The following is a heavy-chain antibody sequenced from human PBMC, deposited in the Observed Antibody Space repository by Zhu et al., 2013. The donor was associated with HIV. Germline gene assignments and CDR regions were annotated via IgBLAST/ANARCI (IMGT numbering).Heavy chain of an antibody. D-gene: IGHD3-22*01. CDR2: MNPNSANT. CDR3: ARARTTYYYDSRKVAHGMDV. CDR1: GYTLTELS. J-gene: IGHJ6*02. V-gene: IGHV1-8*03. Sequence: QVQLVQSGAEVKKPGASVKVSCKVSGYTLTELSMHWVRQATGQGLEWMGWMNPNSANTGYAQKFQGRVTIIADKSTSTAYMELSSLRSEDTAVYYCARARTTYYYDSRKVAHGMDVWGQGTTVTVSS.